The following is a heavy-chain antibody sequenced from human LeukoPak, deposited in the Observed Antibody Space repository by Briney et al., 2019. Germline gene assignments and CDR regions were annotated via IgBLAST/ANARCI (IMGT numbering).Heavy chain of an antibody. Sequence: ASVKVSCKASGYTFTTFGISWVRQAPGQGLEWMGWINPYSGNTNYAQNLQARLTMTTDTSTSTAYMELSSLRSEDTAVYYCARGRVLHYGGNSFSFWGQGTLVTVSS. J-gene: IGHJ4*02. CDR2: INPYSGNT. CDR3: ARGRVLHYGGNSFSF. V-gene: IGHV1-18*01. CDR1: GYTFTTFG. D-gene: IGHD4-23*01.